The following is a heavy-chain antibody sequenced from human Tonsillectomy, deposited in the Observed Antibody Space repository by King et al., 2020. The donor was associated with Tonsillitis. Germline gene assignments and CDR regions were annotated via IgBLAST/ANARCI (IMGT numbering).Heavy chain of an antibody. V-gene: IGHV3-30*18. D-gene: IGHD3-3*01. CDR1: GFSFRTYG. J-gene: IGHJ2*01. Sequence: VQLVESGGGVVQPGRSLRLSCAASGFSFRTYGMHWVRQAPGQGLDWVAVITFDERKKYYDDSVKGRFTLSRENSKNTLYLQMKSLRAEDTAVYYCAKDYSDDSWWYFDLWGRGTLVTVSS. CDR3: AKDYSDDSWWYFDL. CDR2: ITFDERKK.